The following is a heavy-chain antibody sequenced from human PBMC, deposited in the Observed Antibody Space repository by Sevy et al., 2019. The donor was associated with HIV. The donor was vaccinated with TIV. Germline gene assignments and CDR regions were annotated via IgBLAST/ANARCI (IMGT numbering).Heavy chain of an antibody. CDR2: ISGSGGST. V-gene: IGHV3-23*01. J-gene: IGHJ4*02. CDR1: GFTFSSYA. D-gene: IGHD2-2*01. Sequence: GGSLRLSCVASGFTFSSYAMSWVRQAPGKGLEWVSAISGSGGSTYYADSVKGRFTISRDNSKNTLYLQMNSLRAEDTAVYYCAKVRVHYCSSTSCTDFDYWGQGTLVTVS. CDR3: AKVRVHYCSSTSCTDFDY.